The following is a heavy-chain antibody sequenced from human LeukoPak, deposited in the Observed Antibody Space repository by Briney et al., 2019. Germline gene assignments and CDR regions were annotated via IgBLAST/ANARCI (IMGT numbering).Heavy chain of an antibody. CDR2: TNPNSGGT. CDR1: GYSFTSNY. Sequence: ASVKVSCKASGYSFTSNYIHWVRQAPGQGLEWMGRTNPNSGGTNYAQKFQGRVTMTRDTSISTAYMELSRLRSDDTAVYYCARGGGTFDYWGQGTLVTVSS. CDR3: ARGGGTFDY. J-gene: IGHJ4*02. D-gene: IGHD3-16*01. V-gene: IGHV1-2*06.